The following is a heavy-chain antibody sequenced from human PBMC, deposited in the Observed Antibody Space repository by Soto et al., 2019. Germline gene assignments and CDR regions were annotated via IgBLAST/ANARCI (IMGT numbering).Heavy chain of an antibody. Sequence: QVQLQQSSAGLLKPSETLSLNCTVSGGSFRGYYWGWVRQPPGKGLEWIGEINHSGSSNYHPSLKSRVTISVATSKNQFSLTVNSATPADTAVYYCARGEITLLGGMDVWGQGTTVTVSS. V-gene: IGHV4-34*02. J-gene: IGHJ6*02. D-gene: IGHD3-10*01. CDR1: GGSFRGYY. CDR2: INHSGSS. CDR3: ARGEITLLGGMDV.